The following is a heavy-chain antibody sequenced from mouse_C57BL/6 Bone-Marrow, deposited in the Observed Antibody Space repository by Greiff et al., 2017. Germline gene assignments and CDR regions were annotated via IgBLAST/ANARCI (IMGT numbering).Heavy chain of an antibody. V-gene: IGHV1-5*01. CDR1: GYTFTSYW. Sequence: EVQLQQSGTVLARPGASVKMSCKTSGYTFTSYWMHWVKQRPGQGLEWIGAIYPGNSDTSYNQKFKGKAKLTAVTSASTAYMELSSLTNEDSAVYYCTRIYYDYDEGYYFDYWGQGTTLTVSS. CDR2: IYPGNSDT. D-gene: IGHD2-4*01. J-gene: IGHJ2*01. CDR3: TRIYYDYDEGYYFDY.